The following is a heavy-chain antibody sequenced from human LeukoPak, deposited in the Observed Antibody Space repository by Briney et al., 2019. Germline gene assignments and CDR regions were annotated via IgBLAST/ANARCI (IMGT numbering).Heavy chain of an antibody. V-gene: IGHV1-46*01. CDR2: INPSGGST. CDR3: ARVGDFWSGYYDYYYYYGMDV. Sequence: ASVKVSCEASGYTFTSYYMHWVRQAPGQGLEWMGIINPSGGSTSYAQKFQGRVTMTRDTSTSAVYMELSSLRSEDTAVYYCARVGDFWSGYYDYYYYYGMDVWGQGTTVTVSS. J-gene: IGHJ6*02. D-gene: IGHD3-3*01. CDR1: GYTFTSYY.